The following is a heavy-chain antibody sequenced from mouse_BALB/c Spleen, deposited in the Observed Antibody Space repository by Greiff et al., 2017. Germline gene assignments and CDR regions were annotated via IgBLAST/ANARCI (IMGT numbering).Heavy chain of an antibody. D-gene: IGHD1-1*01. J-gene: IGHJ3*01. Sequence: EVQLQQSGAELVRPGALVKLSCKASGFNIKDYYMHWVKQRPEQGLEWIGWIDPENGNTIYDPKFQGKASITADTSSNTAYLQLSSLTSEDTAVYYCANYYGSSSAWFAYWGQGTLVTVSA. CDR3: ANYYGSSSAWFAY. CDR1: GFNIKDYY. CDR2: IDPENGNT. V-gene: IGHV14-1*02.